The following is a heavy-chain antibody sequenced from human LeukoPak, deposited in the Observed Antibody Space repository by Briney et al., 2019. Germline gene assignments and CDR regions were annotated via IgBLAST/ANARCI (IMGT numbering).Heavy chain of an antibody. CDR1: GYSFTNYW. J-gene: IGHJ4*02. CDR3: ARHTTQSGTCAVGY. CDR2: IYPGDSDT. V-gene: IGHV5-51*01. Sequence: GESLKISFKGSGYSFTNYWIGWVRPMPGKGLEWMGIIYPGDSDTRYNPSFQGQVTISADKSISTAYLQWSSLKASDTAMYYCARHTTQSGTCAVGYWGQGTLVTVSS. D-gene: IGHD1-7*01.